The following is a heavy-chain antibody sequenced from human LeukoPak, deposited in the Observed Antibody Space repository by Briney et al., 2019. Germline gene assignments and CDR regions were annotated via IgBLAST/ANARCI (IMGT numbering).Heavy chain of an antibody. V-gene: IGHV3-21*01. CDR1: GFTFSSYS. Sequence: GGSLRLSCSASGFTFSSYSMNWVRQAPGKGLEWVSSISSSSSYIYYADSVKGRFTISRDNAKNSLYLQMNSLRAEDTAVYYCARDRLPGHTVYWGQGTLVTVSS. CDR3: ARDRLPGHTVY. J-gene: IGHJ4*02. CDR2: ISSSSSYI. D-gene: IGHD2-2*02.